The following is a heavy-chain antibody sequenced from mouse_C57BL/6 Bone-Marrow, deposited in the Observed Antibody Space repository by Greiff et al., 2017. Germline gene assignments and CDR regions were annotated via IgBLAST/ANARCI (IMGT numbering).Heavy chain of an antibody. Sequence: VQLQQPGAELVRPGSSVKLSCKASGYTFTRYWMDWVKQRPGQGLEWIGNIYPSDSETHYNQKFKDKATLTVDKSSRTAYMQLSSLTSEDSAVYYCSRGITTVVPFAYWGQGTLVTVSA. CDR1: GYTFTRYW. CDR2: IYPSDSET. CDR3: SRGITTVVPFAY. V-gene: IGHV1-61*01. D-gene: IGHD1-1*01. J-gene: IGHJ3*01.